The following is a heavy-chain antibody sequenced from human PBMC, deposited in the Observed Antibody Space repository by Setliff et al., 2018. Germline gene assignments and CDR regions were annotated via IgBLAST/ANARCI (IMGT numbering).Heavy chain of an antibody. D-gene: IGHD6-13*01. Sequence: ASVKVSCKASGYSLVTHYMHWVRQAPGQGLEWMGLINTGGGSSSYSPKFQGRVTMTSDTSTSTVYMEVNILGSEDTAVYFCARAGLASAGRKGIFDYWGQGTLVTVSS. CDR3: ARAGLASAGRKGIFDY. CDR2: INTGGGSS. V-gene: IGHV1-46*01. J-gene: IGHJ4*02. CDR1: GYSLVTHY.